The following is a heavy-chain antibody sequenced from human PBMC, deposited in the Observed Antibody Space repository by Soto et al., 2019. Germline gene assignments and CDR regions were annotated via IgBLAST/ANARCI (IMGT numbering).Heavy chain of an antibody. Sequence: DVQLLESGGHLVQPGGSLRLSCAASGFTFSSYAMSWVRQAPGKGLEWVSSVSAGGDMTYYSDSVKGRFTISRDNSNNALSLQMDSLRIEDTALYYCARGHGGGSGSPASYYYSGLDVWGQGTTVTVS. V-gene: IGHV3-23*01. CDR3: ARGHGGGSGSPASYYYSGLDV. CDR1: GFTFSSYA. J-gene: IGHJ6*02. D-gene: IGHD3-10*01. CDR2: VSAGGDMT.